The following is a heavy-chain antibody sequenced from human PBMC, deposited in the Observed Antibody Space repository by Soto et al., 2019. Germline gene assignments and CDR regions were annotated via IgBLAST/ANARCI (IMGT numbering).Heavy chain of an antibody. V-gene: IGHV4-59*01. D-gene: IGHD3-10*01. CDR3: ARGSYGFLCYYHYHHYLLAF. CDR1: GGSISSYY. CDR2: IYYSGST. J-gene: IGHJ6*02. Sequence: SETLSLTCTVSGGSISSYYWSWIRQPPGKGLEWIGYIYYSGSTNYSPSLKSRVTISVDTSKNQFSLKLSSVTAADTAVYYCARGSYGFLCYYHYHHYLLAFCGQGSSVPGSS.